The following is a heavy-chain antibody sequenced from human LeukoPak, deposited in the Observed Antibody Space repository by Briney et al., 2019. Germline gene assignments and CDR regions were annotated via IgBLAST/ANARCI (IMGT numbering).Heavy chain of an antibody. CDR3: ARQFNPTGGHYYYYYMDV. V-gene: IGHV5-51*01. J-gene: IGHJ6*03. CDR2: IYPGDSDT. Sequence: GESLKISCQGSGYSFTSYWIGWVRQMPGKGLEWMGIIYPGDSDTRYSPSFQGQVTISADKSISTAYLQWSSLKASDTAMYYCARQFNPTGGHYYYYYMDVWGKGTTVTVSS. CDR1: GYSFTSYW. D-gene: IGHD7-27*01.